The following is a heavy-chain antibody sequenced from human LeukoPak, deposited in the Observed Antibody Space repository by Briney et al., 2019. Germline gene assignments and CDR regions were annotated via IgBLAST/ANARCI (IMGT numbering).Heavy chain of an antibody. CDR2: IIPIFGTA. Sequence: SVKVSCKASGGTFSSYAINWVRQAPGQRLEWMGGIIPIFGTANYAQKFQGRVTITADESTSTAYMELSSLRSEDTAVYYCARARHSSSWSDYYYGMDVWGQGTTVTVSS. D-gene: IGHD6-13*01. CDR1: GGTFSSYA. V-gene: IGHV1-69*13. CDR3: ARARHSSSWSDYYYGMDV. J-gene: IGHJ6*02.